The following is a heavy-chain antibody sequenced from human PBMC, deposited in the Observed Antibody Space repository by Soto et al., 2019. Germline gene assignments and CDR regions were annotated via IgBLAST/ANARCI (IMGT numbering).Heavy chain of an antibody. J-gene: IGHJ6*02. D-gene: IGHD2-15*01. CDR1: GYTFTSYG. Sequence: QVQLVQSGAEVKKPGASVKVSCKASGYTFTSYGISWGRQAPGQGLEWMGWISAYNGNTNYAQKLQGRVTMTTDTSTSTAYMELRSLRSDDTAVYYCARDPSSPGYYYYGMDVWGQGTTVTVSS. CDR3: ARDPSSPGYYYYGMDV. CDR2: ISAYNGNT. V-gene: IGHV1-18*01.